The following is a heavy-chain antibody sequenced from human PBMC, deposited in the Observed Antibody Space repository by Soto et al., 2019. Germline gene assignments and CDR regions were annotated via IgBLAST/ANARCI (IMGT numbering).Heavy chain of an antibody. CDR3: ARVVVEPARSYYYYYYMDV. CDR2: ISAYNGNT. V-gene: IGHV1-18*01. J-gene: IGHJ6*03. CDR1: GYTFTSYG. Sequence: QVQLVQSGAEVKKPGASVKVSCKASGYTFTSYGISWVRQAPGQGLEWMGWISAYNGNTNYAQKLQGRVTMTTDTSTSTDYMELRSLRSDDTAVYYCARVVVEPARSYYYYYYMDVWGKGTTVTVSS. D-gene: IGHD2-21*01.